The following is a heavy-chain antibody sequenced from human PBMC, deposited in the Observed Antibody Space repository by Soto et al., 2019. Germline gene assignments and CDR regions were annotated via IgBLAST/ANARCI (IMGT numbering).Heavy chain of an antibody. CDR3: AREYTAWPLAYGLDV. V-gene: IGHV3-21*01. Sequence: PWGSLRLSCVGSGFTFSTYSINWVRQAPGKGLEWVSSISSRSDIYYADSVKGRFTISRDNAKNSVSLQMNSLRAEDTAVYYCAREYTAWPLAYGLDVWGPGTKDTVS. CDR2: ISSRSDI. D-gene: IGHD2-2*02. CDR1: GFTFSTYS. J-gene: IGHJ6*02.